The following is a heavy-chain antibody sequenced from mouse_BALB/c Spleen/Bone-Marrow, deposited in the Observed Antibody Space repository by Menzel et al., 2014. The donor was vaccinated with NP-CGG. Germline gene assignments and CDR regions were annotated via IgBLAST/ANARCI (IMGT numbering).Heavy chain of an antibody. J-gene: IGHJ2*01. CDR2: IDPANGNT. CDR1: GFNIKDTY. V-gene: IGHV14-3*02. Sequence: VHVKQSGAELVKPGASVKLSCTASGFNIKDTYMHWVKQRPEQGLEWIGRIDPANGNTKYDPKFQGKATITADTSSNTAYLQLSSLTSEDTAVYYCARYYYGSGYFDYWGQGTTLTVSS. CDR3: ARYYYGSGYFDY. D-gene: IGHD1-1*01.